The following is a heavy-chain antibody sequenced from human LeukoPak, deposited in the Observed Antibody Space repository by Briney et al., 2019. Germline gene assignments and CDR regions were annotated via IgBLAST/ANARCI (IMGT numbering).Heavy chain of an antibody. CDR3: ARKGIAVAGTDY. V-gene: IGHV1-8*01. Sequence: AASVKVSCKASGYTFTSYDINWVRQATGQGLEWMGWMNPNSGNTGYAQKFQGRVTMTRNTSISTAYMELSSLRSEDTAVYYCARKGIAVAGTDYWGQGTLATVSS. CDR2: MNPNSGNT. CDR1: GYTFTSYD. D-gene: IGHD6-19*01. J-gene: IGHJ4*02.